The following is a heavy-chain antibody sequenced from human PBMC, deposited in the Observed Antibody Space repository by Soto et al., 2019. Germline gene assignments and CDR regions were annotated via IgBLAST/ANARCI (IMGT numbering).Heavy chain of an antibody. CDR2: ITPNSGST. J-gene: IGHJ6*02. V-gene: IGHV1-2*02. CDR3: ARDEVVVAPAALDYYYYGMDV. Sequence: ASVKVSCKASGYTFTGYYMHWVRQAPGQGLEWMGWITPNSGSTDYAEKFQGRVTMTRDTPISTAYMELSRLRSDDTAVYYCARDEVVVAPAALDYYYYGMDVWGQGTTVTVYS. CDR1: GYTFTGYY. D-gene: IGHD2-2*01.